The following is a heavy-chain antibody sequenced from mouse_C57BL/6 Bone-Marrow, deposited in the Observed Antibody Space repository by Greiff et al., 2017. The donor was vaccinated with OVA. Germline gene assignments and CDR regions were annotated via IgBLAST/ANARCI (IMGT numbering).Heavy chain of an antibody. J-gene: IGHJ1*03. CDR2: INPYNGGT. CDR1: GYTFTDYY. CDR3: ARYTFYYGSSYWYFDV. Sequence: EVQLQQSGPVLVKPGASVKMSCKASGYTFTDYYMNWVKQSHGKSLEWIGVINPYNGGTSYNQKFKGKATLTVDKSSSTAYMELNSLTSDDAAVYYCARYTFYYGSSYWYFDVWGTGTTVTVSS. V-gene: IGHV1-19*01. D-gene: IGHD1-1*01.